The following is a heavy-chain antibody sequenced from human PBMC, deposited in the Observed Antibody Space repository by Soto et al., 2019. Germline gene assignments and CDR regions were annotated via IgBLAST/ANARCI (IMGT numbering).Heavy chain of an antibody. Sequence: GGSLRLSCAASGFTFSGSALHWVRQASGKGLEWVARIRSKANDYETAYAASVKGRFTISRDDSKNTAYLQMNSLKTEDTAVYYCTGPSLGGAVAGTSSGWFDPWGQGTLVTVSS. CDR1: GFTFSGSA. D-gene: IGHD6-19*01. CDR3: TGPSLGGAVAGTSSGWFDP. J-gene: IGHJ5*02. V-gene: IGHV3-73*01. CDR2: IRSKANDYET.